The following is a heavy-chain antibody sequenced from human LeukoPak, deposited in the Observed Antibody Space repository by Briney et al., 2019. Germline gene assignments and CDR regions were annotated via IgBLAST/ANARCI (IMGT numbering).Heavy chain of an antibody. V-gene: IGHV1-2*06. CDR2: INPNSGGT. CDR3: ARGPGPYGGNGEFDY. J-gene: IGHJ4*02. D-gene: IGHD4-23*01. Sequence: GASVKVSCKASGYTFTGYYMHWVRQAPGQGLEWMGRINPNSGGTNYAQKFQGRVTVTRDTSISTAYMELSRLRSDDTAAYYCARGPGPYGGNGEFDYWGQGTLVTVSS. CDR1: GYTFTGYY.